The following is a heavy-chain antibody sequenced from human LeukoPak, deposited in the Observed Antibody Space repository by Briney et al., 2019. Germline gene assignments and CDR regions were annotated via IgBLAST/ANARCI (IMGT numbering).Heavy chain of an antibody. V-gene: IGHV4-59*12. CDR3: ARMYYYDSSGYLDAFDI. D-gene: IGHD3-22*01. CDR1: GGSISSYY. J-gene: IGHJ3*02. Sequence: SETLSLTCTVSGGSISSYYWSWIRQPPGKGLEWIGYIYDSGSTNYNPSLKSRVTISVDTSKNQFSLKLSSVTAADTAVYYCARMYYYDSSGYLDAFDIWGQGTMVTVSS. CDR2: IYDSGST.